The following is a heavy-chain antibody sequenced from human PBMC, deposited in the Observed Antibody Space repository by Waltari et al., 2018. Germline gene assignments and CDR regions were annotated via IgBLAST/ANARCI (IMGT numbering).Heavy chain of an antibody. CDR1: GVSLSDYY. D-gene: IGHD3-9*01. CDR2: NNPGEIT. Sequence: QVQLQQWGAGLVRPSETLSLSCDVYGVSLSDYYWTWIRKSPGKELEWIGENNPGEITYDNPARGNRVTILLYKSKNQFALRLESVAAADAAVYYCVTGPRDKWVGRYSGEFFHHWGPGTLVTVSS. J-gene: IGHJ1*01. V-gene: IGHV4-34*02. CDR3: VTGPRDKWVGRYSGEFFHH.